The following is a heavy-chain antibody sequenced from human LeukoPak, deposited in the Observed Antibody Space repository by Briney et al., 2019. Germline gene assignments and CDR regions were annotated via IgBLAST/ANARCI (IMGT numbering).Heavy chain of an antibody. D-gene: IGHD3-22*01. V-gene: IGHV3-48*04. CDR2: ISSSGSTI. CDR3: ARVPSSMIIVAPVGDNAFDI. Sequence: GGSLRLSCAASGFTFSSYGMHWVRQARGKALEWVSYISSSGSTIYYADSVKGRFTISRDNAENSLYLQMNSLRAEDTAVYYCARVPSSMIIVAPVGDNAFDIWGQGTMVTVSS. CDR1: GFTFSSYG. J-gene: IGHJ3*02.